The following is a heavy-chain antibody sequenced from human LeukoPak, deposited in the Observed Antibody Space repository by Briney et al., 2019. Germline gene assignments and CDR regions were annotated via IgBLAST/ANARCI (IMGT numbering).Heavy chain of an antibody. J-gene: IGHJ4*02. CDR1: GGSISSGNYY. V-gene: IGHV4-61*02. CDR2: IYSSGST. CDR3: ARYSSGWYGFDY. D-gene: IGHD6-19*01. Sequence: SETLSLTCTVSGGSISSGNYYWSWIRQPAGKGLEWIGRIYSSGSTNYNPSLKSRVTISVDTSKNQFSLKLSSVTAADTAVYYCARYSSGWYGFDYWGQGTLVTVSS.